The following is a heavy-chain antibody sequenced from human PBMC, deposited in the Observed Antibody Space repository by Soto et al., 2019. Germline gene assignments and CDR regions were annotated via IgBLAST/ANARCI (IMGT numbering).Heavy chain of an antibody. V-gene: IGHV5-51*01. J-gene: IGHJ4*02. CDR2: IFPGDSDT. CDR1: GHSFTTSW. D-gene: IGHD6-25*01. CDR3: AAGSDYGGAFLY. Sequence: GESLKISCNATGHSFTTSWIGWVRQKPGKGLEWMGVIFPGDSDTRYSPSFEGHVSISADKSITSAFLEWSSLKPSDTAIYYCAAGSDYGGAFLYWGQGSLVIVSS.